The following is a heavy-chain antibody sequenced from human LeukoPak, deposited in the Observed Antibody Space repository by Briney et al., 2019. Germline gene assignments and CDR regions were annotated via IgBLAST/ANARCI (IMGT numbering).Heavy chain of an antibody. D-gene: IGHD6-13*01. CDR1: GYTFTSYD. Sequence: ASVKVSCKASGYTFTSYDINWVRQAPGQGLEWMGWMNPNSGNTGYAQKFQGRVTITRNTSISTAYMELSSLRSEDTAVYYCARGTSEDSSWYDCWGQGTPVTVSS. J-gene: IGHJ5*01. CDR3: ARGTSEDSSWYDC. CDR2: MNPNSGNT. V-gene: IGHV1-8*03.